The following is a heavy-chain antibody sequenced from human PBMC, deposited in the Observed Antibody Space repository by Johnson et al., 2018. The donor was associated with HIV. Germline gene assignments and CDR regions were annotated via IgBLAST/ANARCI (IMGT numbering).Heavy chain of an antibody. CDR2: ISGSGGST. CDR1: GFTFSSYA. D-gene: IGHD2-21*02. CDR3: AKDRRYCGGDCSVDAFDI. J-gene: IGHJ3*02. Sequence: VQLVESGGGLVQPGGSLRLSCAASGFTFSSYAMSWVRQAPGKGLEWVSAISGSGGSTYYADSVKGRFTISRDNSKNTLYLQMNSLRAEDTAVYYGAKDRRYCGGDCSVDAFDIWGQGTMVTVSS. V-gene: IGHV3-23*04.